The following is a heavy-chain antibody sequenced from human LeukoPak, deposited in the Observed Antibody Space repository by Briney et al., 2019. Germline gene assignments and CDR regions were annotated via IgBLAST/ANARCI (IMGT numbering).Heavy chain of an antibody. D-gene: IGHD6-19*01. CDR1: GFTFNRNA. CDR3: VRRGDESSGWGDHDY. CDR2: IGGSGDKT. J-gene: IGHJ4*02. Sequence: PGGSLRLSCAASGFTFNRNAISWVHQAPGEGLEWVSTIGGSGDKTIYADSVNGQFKSSRHHSKNMLQLQMRSLTGEDTALYYCVRRGDESSGWGDHDYWGQGALVTVSS. V-gene: IGHV3-23*01.